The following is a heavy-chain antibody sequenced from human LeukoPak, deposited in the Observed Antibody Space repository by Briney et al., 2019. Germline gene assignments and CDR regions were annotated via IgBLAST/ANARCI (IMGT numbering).Heavy chain of an antibody. D-gene: IGHD3-9*01. V-gene: IGHV1-69*13. J-gene: IGHJ5*02. CDR3: ARAEDQGRYFDWLPGFDP. Sequence: SVNVSCKASGGTFSSYVINWVRQAPGQGLEWMGGILPIFGTAIYAQHFQGRLTITADESTNSAYMELNRLRSDDTAVYYCARAEDQGRYFDWLPGFDPWGQGTLVTVSS. CDR2: ILPIFGTA. CDR1: GGTFSSYV.